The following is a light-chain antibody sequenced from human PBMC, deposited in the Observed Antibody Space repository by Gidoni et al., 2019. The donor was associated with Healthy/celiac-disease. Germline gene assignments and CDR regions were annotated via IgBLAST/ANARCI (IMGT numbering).Light chain of an antibody. CDR1: SSDVGGYNY. CDR2: EVS. V-gene: IGLV2-14*01. Sequence: QSALTQPASVSGSPGKAITISCTGTSSDVGGYNYVSWYQQHPGKAPKLMIYEVSNRPSGGSTRFSGSKSGNTASLTISGLQAEDEADYYCSSYTSSSTPVVFGGGTKLTVL. CDR3: SSYTSSSTPVV. J-gene: IGLJ2*01.